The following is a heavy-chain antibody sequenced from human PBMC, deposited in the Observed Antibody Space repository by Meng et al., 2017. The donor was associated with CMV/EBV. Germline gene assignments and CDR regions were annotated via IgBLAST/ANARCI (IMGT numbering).Heavy chain of an antibody. D-gene: IGHD5-18*01. J-gene: IGHJ4*02. Sequence: GGPLRPPFAASGSTFSSYAMSWFRQAPGKGLEWVPVIYSGGSSTYYADSVKGRFTISRDNSKNTLYLQMNSLRAEDTAVYYCAKGGEGYSYGYDYWGQGTLVTVSS. CDR1: GSTFSSYA. CDR2: IYSGGSST. V-gene: IGHV3-23*03. CDR3: AKGGEGYSYGYDY.